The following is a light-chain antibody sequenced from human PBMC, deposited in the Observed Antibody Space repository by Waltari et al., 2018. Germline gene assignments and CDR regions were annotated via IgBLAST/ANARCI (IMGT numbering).Light chain of an antibody. CDR2: AAS. Sequence: EIVMTQSPAILSVSPGDRATLSCRANQSIITNLAWYQQKPAQAPRPLMYAASNWATGLPDRFSGSGSGTYFTFTISSLHPEDFALYYCQQYNNWPYTFGQGTKLEIK. J-gene: IGKJ2*01. V-gene: IGKV3-15*01. CDR3: QQYNNWPYT. CDR1: QSIITN.